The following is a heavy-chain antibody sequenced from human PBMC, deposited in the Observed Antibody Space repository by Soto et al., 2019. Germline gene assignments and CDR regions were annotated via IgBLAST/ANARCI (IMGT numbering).Heavy chain of an antibody. CDR1: GGSISSGGYY. J-gene: IGHJ3*02. D-gene: IGHD2-21*01. CDR2: IYYNGDT. CDR3: VRGGGEKFAMYDAFEI. V-gene: IGHV4-31*03. Sequence: QVQLQGSGPGLVKPSQTLSLTCTVSGGSISSGGYYWTWIRQHPGKGLEWIGYIYYNGDTYYNPSLESRVTISVDTSKNQFSLKLYSVTAADTAVYYCVRGGGEKFAMYDAFEIWGQGTMVTV.